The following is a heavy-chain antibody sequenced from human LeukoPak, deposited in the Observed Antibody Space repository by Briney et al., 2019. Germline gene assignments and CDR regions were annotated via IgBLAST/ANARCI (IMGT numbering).Heavy chain of an antibody. CDR2: IYNSGGT. CDR1: DGSVSSYY. CDR3: ARRHHYYYYMDV. Sequence: SETLSLTCTVSDGSVSSYYWSWVRQPPGKRLEWLGYIYNSGGTNYNPSLNGRVTISVDTSKNQFSLNLSSVTAADTAVYYCARRHHYYYYMDVWGKGTTVTVSS. V-gene: IGHV4-4*09. J-gene: IGHJ6*03.